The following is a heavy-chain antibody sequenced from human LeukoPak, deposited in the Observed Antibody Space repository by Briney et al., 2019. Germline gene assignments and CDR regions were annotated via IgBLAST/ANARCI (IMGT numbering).Heavy chain of an antibody. CDR3: ARPRGVGDYYYGMDV. CDR2: ISSDGSNT. V-gene: IGHV3-74*01. J-gene: IGHJ6*02. D-gene: IGHD3-10*01. Sequence: GGSLRLSCAASGFTVSSFWMHWVRQAPGKGLVWVSRISSDGSNTYYADSVKGRFTISRDNSKNTLYLQMNSLRAEDTAVYYCARPRGVGDYYYGMDVWGQGTTVTVSS. CDR1: GFTVSSFW.